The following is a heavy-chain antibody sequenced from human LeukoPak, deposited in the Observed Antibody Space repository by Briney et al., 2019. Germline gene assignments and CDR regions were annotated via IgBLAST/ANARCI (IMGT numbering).Heavy chain of an antibody. CDR3: AREDRGYSGYDPYYFDY. CDR2: IYYSGST. CDR1: GGSISSSSYY. Sequence: SETLSLTCTVSGGSISSSSYYWGWIRQSPGKGLEWIGSIYYSGSTYYNPSLKSRVTISVDTSENQFSLKLSSVTAADTAVYYCAREDRGYSGYDPYYFDYWGQGTLVTVSS. V-gene: IGHV4-39*07. J-gene: IGHJ4*02. D-gene: IGHD5-12*01.